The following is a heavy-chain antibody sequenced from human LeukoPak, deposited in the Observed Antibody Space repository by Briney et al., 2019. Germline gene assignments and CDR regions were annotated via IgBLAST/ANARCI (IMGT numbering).Heavy chain of an antibody. J-gene: IGHJ4*02. CDR1: GFTVSSNY. Sequence: GGSLRLSCAASGFTVSSNYMSWVRQAPGKGREWVSVIYSGGSTYYADSVKGRSTISSHNSKNTLYLQMNSLRAEDTAVSYCATMVRGVIPNRDYWGQGTLVTVSS. CDR2: IYSGGST. V-gene: IGHV3-53*04. CDR3: ATMVRGVIPNRDY. D-gene: IGHD3-10*01.